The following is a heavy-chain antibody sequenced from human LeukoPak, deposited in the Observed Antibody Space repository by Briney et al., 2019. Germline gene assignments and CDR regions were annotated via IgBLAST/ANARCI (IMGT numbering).Heavy chain of an antibody. J-gene: IGHJ5*02. Sequence: PGGSLRLSCAASGFTFSSYWMSWVRQAPGKGLEWVANIKQDGSGKYYVDSVKGRFTISRDNAKNSLYLQMNSLRAEDTAVYYCARDYYGSGSYYNLQLAWGQGTLVTVSS. V-gene: IGHV3-7*01. CDR3: ARDYYGSGSYYNLQLA. D-gene: IGHD3-10*01. CDR2: IKQDGSGK. CDR1: GFTFSSYW.